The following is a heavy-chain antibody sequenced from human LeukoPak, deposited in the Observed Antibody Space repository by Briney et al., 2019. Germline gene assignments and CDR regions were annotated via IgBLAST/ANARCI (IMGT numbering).Heavy chain of an antibody. Sequence: GRSLRLSCAAAGFTFDDYAMHWVRQATGKGLEWVSGISWNSGSIGYADSVKGRFTISRDNAKNTLYLQMNSLRAEDTAVYYCARGTAMAGPDYWGQGTLVTVSS. CDR3: ARGTAMAGPDY. CDR2: ISWNSGSI. V-gene: IGHV3-9*01. CDR1: GFTFDDYA. J-gene: IGHJ4*02. D-gene: IGHD5-18*01.